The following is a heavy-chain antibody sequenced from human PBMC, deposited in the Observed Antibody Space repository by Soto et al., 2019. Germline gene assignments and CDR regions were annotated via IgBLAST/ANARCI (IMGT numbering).Heavy chain of an antibody. CDR2: IYYSGST. J-gene: IGHJ1*01. V-gene: IGHV4-39*01. CDR3: ATLYTLGYCSGGSCPEYFQH. CDR1: GGSISSGGYY. Sequence: SETLSLTCTVSGGSISSGGYYWGWIRQPPGKGLEWIGSIYYSGSTYYNPSLKSRVTISVDTSKNQFSLKLSSVTAADTAVYYCATLYTLGYCSGGSCPEYFQHWGQGTLVTVSS. D-gene: IGHD2-15*01.